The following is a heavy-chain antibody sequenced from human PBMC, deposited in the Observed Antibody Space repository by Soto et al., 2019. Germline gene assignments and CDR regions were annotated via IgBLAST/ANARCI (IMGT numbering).Heavy chain of an antibody. Sequence: GGSLRLSCAASGFTFSSYAMSWVRQAPGKGLEWVSAISGSGGSTYYADSVKGRYTISRDNSKNTLYLQMNSLRAEDTAVYYYAKLVAYYDFWSGYYTWGQGTLVTVSS. CDR3: AKLVAYYDFWSGYYT. V-gene: IGHV3-23*01. D-gene: IGHD3-3*01. CDR2: ISGSGGST. CDR1: GFTFSSYA. J-gene: IGHJ5*02.